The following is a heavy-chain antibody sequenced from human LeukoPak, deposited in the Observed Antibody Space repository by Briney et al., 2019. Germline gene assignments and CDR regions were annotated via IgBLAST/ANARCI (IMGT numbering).Heavy chain of an antibody. D-gene: IGHD3-3*01. CDR1: GFTFSSYE. V-gene: IGHV3-48*03. J-gene: IGHJ4*02. CDR3: ALRRNFCFDY. Sequence: GGSLRLSCAASGFTFSSYEMNWVRQAPGKGLEWVSYISSSGSTIYYADSVKGRFTISRDNAKNSLYLQMNSLRGEDTAVYYCALRRNFCFDYWGQGTLVTVSS. CDR2: ISSSGSTI.